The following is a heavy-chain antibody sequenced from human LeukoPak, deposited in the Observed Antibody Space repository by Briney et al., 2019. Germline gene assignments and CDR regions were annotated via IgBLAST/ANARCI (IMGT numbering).Heavy chain of an antibody. CDR2: IYYSGST. Sequence: SETLSLTCTVSGGSINSYYWSWIRQPPGKGLGWIGYIYYSGSTNYNPSLKSRVTISVDTSKNQFSLKLSSVTAADTAVYYCARVNPTLGVYFDYWGQGTLVTVSS. CDR1: GGSINSYY. V-gene: IGHV4-59*01. J-gene: IGHJ4*02. CDR3: ARVNPTLGVYFDY.